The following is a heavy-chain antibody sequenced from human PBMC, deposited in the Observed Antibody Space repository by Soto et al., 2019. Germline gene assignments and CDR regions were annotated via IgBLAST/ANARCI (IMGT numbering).Heavy chain of an antibody. V-gene: IGHV4-30-4*01. CDR3: ARAMVVTQNWFDP. CDR1: GGSISSGDYY. Sequence: PSETLSLTCTVSGGSISSGDYYWSWIRLPPGKGLEWIGYIYYSGSTYYNPSLKSRVTISVDTSKNQFSLKLSSVTAADTAVYYCARAMVVTQNWFDPWGQGTLVTVSS. D-gene: IGHD2-21*02. CDR2: IYYSGST. J-gene: IGHJ5*02.